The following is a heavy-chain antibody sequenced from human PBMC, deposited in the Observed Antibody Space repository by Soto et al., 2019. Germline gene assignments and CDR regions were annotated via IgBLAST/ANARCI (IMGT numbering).Heavy chain of an antibody. J-gene: IGHJ6*02. Sequence: GGSLRLSCAASGFTFSSYAMSWVRQAPGKGLEWVSAISGSGGSTYYADSVKGRFTISRDNSKNTLYLQMNSLRAEDTAVYYCAKAVEGYCSGGSCYNGMDVWGQGXTVTVYS. CDR1: GFTFSSYA. CDR3: AKAVEGYCSGGSCYNGMDV. CDR2: ISGSGGST. V-gene: IGHV3-23*01. D-gene: IGHD2-15*01.